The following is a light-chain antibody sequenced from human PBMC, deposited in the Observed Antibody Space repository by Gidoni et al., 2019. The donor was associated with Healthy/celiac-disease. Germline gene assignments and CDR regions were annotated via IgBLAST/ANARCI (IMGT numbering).Light chain of an antibody. J-gene: IGKJ4*01. V-gene: IGKV3-11*01. CDR2: DAS. CDR3: QQRSNWPLT. CDR1: QSVSIC. Sequence: EIVLTQSPATLSLSPGARATISCRASQSVSICLAWYQQKPGQAPRLLIYDASDRATGIPARFSGSGSGTDFTLTISSLEPEDFAVYYWQQRSNWPLTFGGGTKVEIK.